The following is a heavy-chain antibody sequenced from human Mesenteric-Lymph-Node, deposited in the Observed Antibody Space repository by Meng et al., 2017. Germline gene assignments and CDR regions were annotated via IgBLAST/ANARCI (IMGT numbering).Heavy chain of an antibody. CDR3: ARVGRWGGYYFDY. V-gene: IGHV4-31*01. CDR1: GGSISSGGYY. CDR2: IYYSGST. Sequence: LRLSCTVSGGSISSGGYYWSWIRQHPGKGLEWIGYIYYSGSTYYNPSLKNLVTISVDTSKNQFSLKLSSVTAADTAVYYCARVGRWGGYYFDYWGQGTLVTVSS. D-gene: IGHD4-23*01. J-gene: IGHJ4*02.